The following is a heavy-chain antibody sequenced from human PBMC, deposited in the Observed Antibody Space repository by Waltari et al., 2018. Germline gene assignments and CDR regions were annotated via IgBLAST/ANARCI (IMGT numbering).Heavy chain of an antibody. Sequence: QVQLQESGPGLVKPSQTLSLTCNVSGGSISSGSYYWSWIRQPAGQGLEWIGRIYTSGSTNYNPSLKSRVTISVDTSKNQFSLKLSSVTAADTAVYYCARGCGGSCYASYYYYGMDVWGQGTTVTVSS. D-gene: IGHD2-15*01. J-gene: IGHJ6*02. V-gene: IGHV4-61*02. CDR1: GGSISSGSYY. CDR3: ARGCGGSCYASYYYYGMDV. CDR2: IYTSGST.